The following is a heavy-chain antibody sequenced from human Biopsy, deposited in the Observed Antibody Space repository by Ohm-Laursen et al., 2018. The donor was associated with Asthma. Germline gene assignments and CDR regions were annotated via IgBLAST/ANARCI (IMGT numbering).Heavy chain of an antibody. CDR3: AGFCSGGNCPDH. D-gene: IGHD2-15*01. CDR1: GVSIRSYY. Sequence: GTLSLTCTVSGVSIRSYYWTWIRQPPGKGLEWIGNIHYSGSTYSNPSLKSRVTTSVDTSKKQISLRLSSVIAAGTAVYYCAGFCSGGNCPDHWGQGTLVTVSS. J-gene: IGHJ4*02. V-gene: IGHV4-59*01. CDR2: IHYSGST.